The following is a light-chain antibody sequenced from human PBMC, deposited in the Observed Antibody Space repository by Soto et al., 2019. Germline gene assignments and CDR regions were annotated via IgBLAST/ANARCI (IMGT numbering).Light chain of an antibody. J-gene: IGLJ2*01. CDR1: NIGSKR. V-gene: IGLV3-21*02. CDR3: QVWDTKSDHLV. CDR2: DDS. Sequence: ELTQAPSVSVAPGQTARITCGGDNIGSKRVHWYQQEPAQAPVLVVYDDSDRPSGIPERFSGSKSESTATLTISRVEAADEADYFCQVWDTKSDHLVFGGGTKLTVL.